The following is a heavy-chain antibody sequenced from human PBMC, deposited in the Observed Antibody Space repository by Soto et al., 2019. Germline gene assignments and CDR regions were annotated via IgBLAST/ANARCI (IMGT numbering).Heavy chain of an antibody. Sequence: GGTLSLSCATSGFSFGSYGMHWVRQAPGKGLEWVAVISYDGANKYFLDSEKGRFSISRDNSTNIVFLEMNRLRTDDTAIYHFARAARSIHPYWYFWGRGPRVT. J-gene: IGHJ4*02. V-gene: IGHV3-30*03. CDR2: ISYDGANK. CDR3: ARAARSIHPYWYF. D-gene: IGHD2-8*02. CDR1: GFSFGSYG.